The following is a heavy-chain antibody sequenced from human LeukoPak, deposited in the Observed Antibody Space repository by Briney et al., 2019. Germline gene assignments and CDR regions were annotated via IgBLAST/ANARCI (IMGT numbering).Heavy chain of an antibody. CDR1: GFTFSSYA. Sequence: GGSLRLSCAAAGFTFSSYAMHWVRQAPGKGLERVAVISYDGSNKYYADSVKGRFTISRDNSKNTLYLQMNSLRAEDTAVYYCAREGRAVAGYFYFDYWGQGTLVTVSS. CDR3: AREGRAVAGYFYFDY. D-gene: IGHD6-19*01. J-gene: IGHJ4*02. CDR2: ISYDGSNK. V-gene: IGHV3-30*04.